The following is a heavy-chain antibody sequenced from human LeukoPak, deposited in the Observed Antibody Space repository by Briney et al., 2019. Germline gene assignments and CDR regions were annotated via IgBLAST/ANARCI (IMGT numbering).Heavy chain of an antibody. CDR3: ARGPTNGQAFDY. CDR2: ISGSGDST. CDR1: GFTFSNYA. V-gene: IGHV3-23*01. D-gene: IGHD2-8*01. Sequence: PGGSLRLSCAASGFTFSNYAMRWVRQAPGKGLEWVSGISGSGDSTYYADSVKGRFTISRDNSKNTLYLQMDSLRGEDTAVYYCARGPTNGQAFDYWGQGTLVSVSS. J-gene: IGHJ4*02.